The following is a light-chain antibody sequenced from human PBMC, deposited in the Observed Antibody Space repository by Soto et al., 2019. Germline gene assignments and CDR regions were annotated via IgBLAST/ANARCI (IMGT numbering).Light chain of an antibody. CDR3: QQYNSYLYT. Sequence: DIQMTQSPSTLSASVGDRVTITCRASQSISSWLAWYQQKPGKAPKLLIYKASSLDTGVPSRFSGSGSGTEFTLTISSLQPDDFATYYCQQYNSYLYTFGQGTKLEI. CDR2: KAS. V-gene: IGKV1-5*03. CDR1: QSISSW. J-gene: IGKJ2*01.